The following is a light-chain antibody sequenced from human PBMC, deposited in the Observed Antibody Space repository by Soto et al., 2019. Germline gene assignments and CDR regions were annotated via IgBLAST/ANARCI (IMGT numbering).Light chain of an antibody. J-gene: IGKJ1*01. CDR3: QQLNRFPRT. V-gene: IGKV1-9*01. Sequence: DIQLTQSPSFLSASVGDRVTITCRASQDISSYLAWYPQRPGKVPRFLTHSASTLQSGVPSRFSATGSGTTFTLTISSLQPEDIATYYCQQLNRFPRTFGQGTKVEV. CDR1: QDISSY. CDR2: SAS.